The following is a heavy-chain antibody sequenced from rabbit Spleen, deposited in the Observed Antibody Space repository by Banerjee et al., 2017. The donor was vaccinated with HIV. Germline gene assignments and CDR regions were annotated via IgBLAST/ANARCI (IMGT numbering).Heavy chain of an antibody. D-gene: IGHD7-1*01. CDR2: IYGGSSGST. CDR3: ARGGDSIGDGYNL. J-gene: IGHJ4*01. CDR1: GFSFSSSYY. V-gene: IGHV1S45*01. Sequence: QEQLEESGGDLVKPEGSLTLTCTASGFSFSSSYYMCWVRQAPGKGLEWIACIYGGSSGSTYYATWAKGRFTISKTSSTTVTLQMTSLTAADMATYFCARGGDSIGDGYNLWGPGTLVTVS.